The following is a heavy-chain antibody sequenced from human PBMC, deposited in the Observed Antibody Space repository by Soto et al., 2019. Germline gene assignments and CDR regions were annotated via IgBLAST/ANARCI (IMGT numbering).Heavy chain of an antibody. D-gene: IGHD3-10*01. Sequence: GGSLRLSCAASGFTFSRYAIHWVRQAPGKGLEWVAVISRDGTNKYYVDSVKGRFTISRDNSRNTLYLQMNSLRHEDAAVYYCARSRSGAVADSFDFWRQRTLVTVSS. V-gene: IGHV3-30*04. CDR2: ISRDGTNK. CDR3: ARSRSGAVADSFDF. CDR1: GFTFSRYA. J-gene: IGHJ4*02.